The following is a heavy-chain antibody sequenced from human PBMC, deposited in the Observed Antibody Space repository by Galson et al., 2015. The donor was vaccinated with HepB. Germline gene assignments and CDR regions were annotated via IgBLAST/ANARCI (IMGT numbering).Heavy chain of an antibody. V-gene: IGHV3-66*01. Sequence: LRLSCAASGFTVSSNYMSWVRQAPGKGLEWVSVIYSGGSTYYADSVKGRFTISRDNSKNTLYLQMNSLRAEDTAVYYCARDTYYYDSSVVYYFDYWGQGTLVTVSS. CDR1: GFTVSSNY. J-gene: IGHJ4*02. CDR2: IYSGGST. CDR3: ARDTYYYDSSVVYYFDY. D-gene: IGHD3-22*01.